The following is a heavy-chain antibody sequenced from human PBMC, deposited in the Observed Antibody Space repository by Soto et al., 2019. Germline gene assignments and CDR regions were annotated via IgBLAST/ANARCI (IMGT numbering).Heavy chain of an antibody. CDR2: VYNDGSA. CDR1: GVSISSGNW. D-gene: IGHD1-26*01. J-gene: IGHJ4*02. V-gene: IGHV4-4*02. Sequence: SETLSLTCDVSGVSISSGNWWSWVRQPPGKGLEWIAEVYNDGSANYHPSLESRATISVDRSKNQFSLRLSSVTAADTGKYYCARGVVGRTDNFYYFDYWGQGTLVTVSS. CDR3: ARGVVGRTDNFYYFDY.